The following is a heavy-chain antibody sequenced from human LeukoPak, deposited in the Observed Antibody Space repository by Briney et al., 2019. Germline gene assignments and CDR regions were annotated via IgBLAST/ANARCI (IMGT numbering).Heavy chain of an antibody. J-gene: IGHJ4*02. CDR1: GFTFTNSA. CDR3: AADRPSAYCGGDCLDY. CDR2: IVVGSGNT. V-gene: IGHV1-58*01. D-gene: IGHD2-21*02. Sequence: SVKVSCKASGFTFTNSAVQWVRQARGQRLEWIGWIVVGSGNTNYAQKFQERVTITRDMSTSTAYMELSSLRSEDTAVYYCAADRPSAYCGGDCLDYWGQGTLVTVSS.